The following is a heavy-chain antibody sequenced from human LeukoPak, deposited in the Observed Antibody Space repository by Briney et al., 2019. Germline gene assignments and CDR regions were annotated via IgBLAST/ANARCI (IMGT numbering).Heavy chain of an antibody. J-gene: IGHJ6*02. V-gene: IGHV3-66*01. CDR2: IYSGGST. D-gene: IGHD3-3*02. CDR1: GFTVSSNY. Sequence: PGGSLRLSCAASGFTVSSNYMSWVRQAPRKGLGWGSVIYSGGSTYYADSVKGRFTISRDNSKHTLYLQMNSLRAEDTAVYYCARDQLFWSGSPGTGYYNGTDVWGQGTTVTVSS. CDR3: ARDQLFWSGSPGTGYYNGTDV.